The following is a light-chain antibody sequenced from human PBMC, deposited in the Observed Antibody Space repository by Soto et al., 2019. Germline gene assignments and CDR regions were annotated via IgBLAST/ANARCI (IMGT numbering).Light chain of an antibody. CDR3: GTWDSSLSAGGVV. CDR2: DNN. V-gene: IGLV1-51*01. CDR1: TSNIWTNY. Sequence: QSVLTQPPSVSAAPGQKVTISCSGSTSNIWTNYVSWYQQLPGTAPKLLIYDNNNRPSGIPDRFSGSKPGTSATLGITGLQTGDEADYYCGTWDSSLSAGGVVFGGGTKVTVL. J-gene: IGLJ2*01.